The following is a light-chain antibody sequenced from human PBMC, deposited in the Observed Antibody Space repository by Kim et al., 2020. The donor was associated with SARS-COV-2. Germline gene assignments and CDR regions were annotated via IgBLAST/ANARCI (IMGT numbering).Light chain of an antibody. CDR2: KAS. CDR1: QSISSW. Sequence: DIQMTQSPSTLSASVGDRVTITCRASQSISSWLAWYQQKPGKAPKLLIYKASSLESGVPSRFSGTGYETEFTLTISSLQPDDFATYYCQQYNSYSYSFGQGTKLEI. J-gene: IGKJ2*03. V-gene: IGKV1-5*03. CDR3: QQYNSYSYS.